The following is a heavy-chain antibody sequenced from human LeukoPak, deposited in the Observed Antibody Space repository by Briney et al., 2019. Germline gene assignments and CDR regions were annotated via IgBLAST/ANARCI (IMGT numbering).Heavy chain of an antibody. J-gene: IGHJ6*02. D-gene: IGHD3-10*01. CDR3: ARVGKYYYGSGSDLGYYYGMDV. Sequence: APVKVSCKASGYTFTGYYMHWMRQAPGQGLEWMGWINPNSGGTNYAQKFQGRVTMTRDTSISTAYMELSRLRSDDTAVYYCARVGKYYYGSGSDLGYYYGMDVWGQGTTVTVSS. CDR2: INPNSGGT. V-gene: IGHV1-2*02. CDR1: GYTFTGYY.